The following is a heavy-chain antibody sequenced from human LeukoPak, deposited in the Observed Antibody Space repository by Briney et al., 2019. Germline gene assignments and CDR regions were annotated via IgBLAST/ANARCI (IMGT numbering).Heavy chain of an antibody. D-gene: IGHD4-11*01. Sequence: GGSLRLSCAASGFTFSSYAMSWVRQAPGKGLEWVSTISGSGYSTHYADSVRGRFTISRHSSKNTLYLQMNSLRAEDTAVYFCAKERTTVTTLDPGLDFWGQGTLVTVSS. CDR3: AKERTTVTTLDPGLDF. CDR2: ISGSGYST. V-gene: IGHV3-23*01. J-gene: IGHJ4*02. CDR1: GFTFSSYA.